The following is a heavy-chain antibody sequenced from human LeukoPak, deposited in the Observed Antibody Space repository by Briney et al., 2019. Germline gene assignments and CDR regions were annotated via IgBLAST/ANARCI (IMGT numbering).Heavy chain of an antibody. CDR1: GFTFRSYA. J-gene: IGHJ6*02. V-gene: IGHV3-23*01. Sequence: GGSLRLSCAASGFTFRSYAMTWVRQAPGKGLEWVSEISNIATINYADSVKGRFTISRDNSKKTLYLQMTSVRAEDTAVYYCARSRERGDILTYYYYYYGMDVWGQGTTVTVSS. CDR2: ISNIATI. CDR3: ARSRERGDILTYYYYYYGMDV. D-gene: IGHD3-9*01.